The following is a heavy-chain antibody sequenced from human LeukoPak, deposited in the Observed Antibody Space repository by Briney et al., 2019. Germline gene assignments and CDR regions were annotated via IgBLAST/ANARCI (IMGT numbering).Heavy chain of an antibody. D-gene: IGHD3-22*01. CDR2: IYTSGST. J-gene: IGHJ3*02. V-gene: IGHV4-4*07. CDR3: ARDTMIAPTDAFDI. Sequence: PSETLSLTCTVSGGSISSYYWSWIRQPAGKGLEWIGRIYTSGSTNYNPSLKSRVTMSVDTSKSQFSLKLSSVTAADTAVYYCARDTMIAPTDAFDIWGQGTMVTVSS. CDR1: GGSISSYY.